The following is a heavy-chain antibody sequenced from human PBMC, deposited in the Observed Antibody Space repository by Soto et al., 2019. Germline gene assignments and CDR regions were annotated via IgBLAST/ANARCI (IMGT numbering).Heavy chain of an antibody. CDR1: GFTFSSYG. V-gene: IGHV3-30*18. D-gene: IGHD3-3*01. J-gene: IGHJ4*01. CDR2: ISNDGRNK. CDR3: AKEGGPGIFGVVVLDY. Sequence: QVQLVESGGGVVQPGRSLRLSCAASGFTFSSYGMHWVRKGPGKGLEWVAVISNDGRNKYYADSVKGRFTISRDNSNNTLYLQMNGRSIEDSAEYHCAKEGGPGIFGVVVLDYWGQGILVTVSS.